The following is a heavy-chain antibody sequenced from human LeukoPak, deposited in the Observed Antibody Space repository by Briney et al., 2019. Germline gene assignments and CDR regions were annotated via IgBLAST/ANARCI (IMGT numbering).Heavy chain of an antibody. CDR3: ARANTVTTDY. CDR1: GGSFSGYY. D-gene: IGHD4-17*01. Sequence: SETLSLTCAVYGGSFSGYYWSWIRQPPGKGLEWIGEINHSGSTNYNPSLKSRVTISVDTSKNQFSLKLSSVTAADTAVYHCARANTVTTDYWGQGTLVTVSS. V-gene: IGHV4-34*01. CDR2: INHSGST. J-gene: IGHJ4*02.